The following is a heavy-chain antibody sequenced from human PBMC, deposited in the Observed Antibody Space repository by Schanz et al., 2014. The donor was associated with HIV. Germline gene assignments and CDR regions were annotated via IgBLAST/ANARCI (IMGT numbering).Heavy chain of an antibody. Sequence: EVQLLESGGGLVQPGGSLRLSCGASGFIFSSYGMSWVRQAPRKGLEWVSYISGSGNTIYYADSVKGRFTISRDNAKNSLSLQMNSLRAEDTAVYYCARDRMTANWKNAMDVWGQGTTVTVSS. CDR2: ISGSGNTI. V-gene: IGHV3-48*04. CDR1: GFIFSSYG. J-gene: IGHJ6*02. D-gene: IGHD2-21*02. CDR3: ARDRMTANWKNAMDV.